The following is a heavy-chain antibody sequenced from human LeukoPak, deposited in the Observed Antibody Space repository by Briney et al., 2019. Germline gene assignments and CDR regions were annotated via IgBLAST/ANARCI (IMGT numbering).Heavy chain of an antibody. CDR2: VKSKADGGTT. Sequence: PGGSLRLSCAISGFVFVDTRMSWVRQAPGKGLEWVGRVKSKADGGTTDYAAPVKGRFTISWDDSRNTLYLEMNSLKTEDTAVYFCTTAVARGVTAARNWGQGALVTVSS. J-gene: IGHJ4*02. CDR3: TTAVARGVTAARN. CDR1: GFVFVDTR. V-gene: IGHV3-15*01. D-gene: IGHD2-21*02.